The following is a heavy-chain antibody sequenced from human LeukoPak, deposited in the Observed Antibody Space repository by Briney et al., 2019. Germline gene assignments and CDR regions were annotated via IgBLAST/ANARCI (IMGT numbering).Heavy chain of an antibody. CDR1: GFTFSSYW. CDR2: IKEDGSEK. V-gene: IGHV3-7*03. J-gene: IGHJ4*02. CDR3: ARALRDSSWYYEY. Sequence: GGSLRLSCAASGFTFSSYWMSWVRQAPGKGLEWVANIKEDGSEKDYVGSVKGRFTISRDNAKSSLYLQMNSLRAEDTALYYCARALRDSSWYYEYWGQGTLVTVSS. D-gene: IGHD6-13*01.